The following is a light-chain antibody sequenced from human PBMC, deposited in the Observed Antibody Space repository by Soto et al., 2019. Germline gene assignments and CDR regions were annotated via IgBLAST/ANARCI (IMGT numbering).Light chain of an antibody. CDR3: QQSYSTPRT. CDR2: AAS. V-gene: IGKV1-39*01. CDR1: QSISSF. Sequence: DIQMTQSPSSLSASVGDRVTIACRASQSISSFLSWYQQKPGKAPKLLIYAASSLQSGVPSRFSVSGSGTDFTLTISILQPEDFATYYCQQSYSTPRTFGQGTKLEIK. J-gene: IGKJ2*01.